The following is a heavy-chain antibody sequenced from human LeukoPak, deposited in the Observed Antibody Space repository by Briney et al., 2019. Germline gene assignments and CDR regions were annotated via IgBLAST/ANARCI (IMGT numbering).Heavy chain of an antibody. J-gene: IGHJ3*02. CDR3: ARDRRSSGDSDAFDI. CDR1: GYTFTSYG. D-gene: IGHD6-19*01. V-gene: IGHV1-18*04. CDR2: ISAYNGNT. Sequence: ASVKVPCKASGYTFTSYGTSWVRQAPGQGLEWMGWISAYNGNTNYAQKLQGRVTMTTDTSTSTAYMELRSLRSDDTAVYYCARDRRSSGDSDAFDIWGQGTMVTVSS.